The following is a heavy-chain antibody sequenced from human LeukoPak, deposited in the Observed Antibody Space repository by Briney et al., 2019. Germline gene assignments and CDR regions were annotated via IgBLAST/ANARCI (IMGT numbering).Heavy chain of an antibody. CDR3: AKDVGKWESLHFFDY. J-gene: IGHJ4*02. CDR1: GFTFSNYA. CDR2: IRTSGDNT. V-gene: IGHV3-23*01. D-gene: IGHD1-26*01. Sequence: GGSLRLSCAASGFTFSNYAMSWVRQAPGKGLEWVSTIRTSGDNTYYADSVKGRFTISRDNSRNTLYLQMNSLRGDDTAVYYCAKDVGKWESLHFFDYWGQGTLVTVSS.